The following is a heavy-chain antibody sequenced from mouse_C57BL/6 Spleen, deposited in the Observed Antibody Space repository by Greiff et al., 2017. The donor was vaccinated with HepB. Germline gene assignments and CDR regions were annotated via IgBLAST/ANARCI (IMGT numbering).Heavy chain of an antibody. D-gene: IGHD2-4*01. J-gene: IGHJ2*01. V-gene: IGHV1-76*01. CDR3: ARSSTMITRNYFDY. Sequence: QVQLKQSGAELVRPGASVKLSCKASGYTFTDYYINWVKQRPGQGLEWIARIYPGSGNTYYNEKFKGKATLTAEKSSSTAYMQLSSLTSEDSAVYFCARSSTMITRNYFDYWGQGTTLTVSS. CDR2: IYPGSGNT. CDR1: GYTFTDYY.